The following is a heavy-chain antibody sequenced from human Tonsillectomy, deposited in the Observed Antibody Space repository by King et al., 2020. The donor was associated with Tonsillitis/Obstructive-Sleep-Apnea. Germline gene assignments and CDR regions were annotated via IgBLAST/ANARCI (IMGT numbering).Heavy chain of an antibody. CDR1: GGSISSSSYY. Sequence: QLQESGPGLVKPSETLSLTCTVSGGSISSSSYYWGWIRQPPGKGLEWIGSIYYSGSTYYNPSLKSRVTISVDTSKNQFSLKLSSVTAADTAVYYCARHVRYWSGGSCFMTGFDYWGQGTLVTVSS. CDR2: IYYSGST. V-gene: IGHV4-39*01. CDR3: ARHVRYWSGGSCFMTGFDY. D-gene: IGHD2-15*01. J-gene: IGHJ4*02.